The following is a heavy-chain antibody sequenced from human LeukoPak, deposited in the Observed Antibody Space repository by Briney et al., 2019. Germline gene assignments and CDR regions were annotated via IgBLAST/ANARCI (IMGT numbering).Heavy chain of an antibody. CDR2: ISGSGGST. CDR1: GFTFSSYA. Sequence: GGSLRLSCAASGFTFSSYAMSWVRQAPGKGPEWVSAISGSGGSTYYADSVKGRFTISRDNSKNTLYLQMNSLRAEDTAVYYCAKAISYSSGWTDYWGQGTLVTVSS. D-gene: IGHD6-19*01. J-gene: IGHJ4*02. V-gene: IGHV3-23*01. CDR3: AKAISYSSGWTDY.